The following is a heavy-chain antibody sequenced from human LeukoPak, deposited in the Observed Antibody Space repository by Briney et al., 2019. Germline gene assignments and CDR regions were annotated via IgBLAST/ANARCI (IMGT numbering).Heavy chain of an antibody. J-gene: IGHJ3*02. V-gene: IGHV3-30*18. D-gene: IGHD3-10*01. CDR3: AKDYYGSGRPFDI. CDR1: GFTFSSYG. Sequence: GRSLRVSCAASGFTFSSYGMHWVRQAPGKGLEWVAVISYDGSNKYYADSVKGRFTISRDNSKNTLYLQMNSLRAEDTAVYYCAKDYYGSGRPFDIWGQGTMVTVSS. CDR2: ISYDGSNK.